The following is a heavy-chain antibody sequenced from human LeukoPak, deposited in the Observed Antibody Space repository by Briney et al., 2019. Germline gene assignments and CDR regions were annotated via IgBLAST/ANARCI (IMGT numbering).Heavy chain of an antibody. Sequence: ASVKVSCKASGYTFTNYAKNWVRQAPGQGLEWMGWINPNTGNPTYAQGFTGRFVFSLDTSVSTTYLQISSLKAEDTAVYYCARAYQRLGELSLPDYWGQGTLVTVSS. CDR1: GYTFTNYA. V-gene: IGHV7-4-1*02. J-gene: IGHJ4*02. CDR2: INPNTGNP. D-gene: IGHD3-16*02. CDR3: ARAYQRLGELSLPDY.